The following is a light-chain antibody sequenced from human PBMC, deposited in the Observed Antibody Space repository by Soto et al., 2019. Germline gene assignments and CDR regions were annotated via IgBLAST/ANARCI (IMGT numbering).Light chain of an antibody. Sequence: LVLTQSPSASASLGASVKLTCTLSSGHSNYAIAWHQQQSEKGPRYLMKLNSDGSHSKGEGIPDRFSGSSSGAERYLTISSLQSEDEAEYYCQTWGSGIVVFGGGTQVTVL. CDR2: LNSDGSH. J-gene: IGLJ2*01. CDR1: SGHSNYA. CDR3: QTWGSGIVV. V-gene: IGLV4-69*01.